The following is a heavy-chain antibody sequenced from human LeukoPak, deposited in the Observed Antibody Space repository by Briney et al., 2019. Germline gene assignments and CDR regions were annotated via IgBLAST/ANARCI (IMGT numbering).Heavy chain of an antibody. V-gene: IGHV1-18*04. J-gene: IGHJ4*02. CDR3: ARDPTRGYCTNGVCYTD. D-gene: IGHD2-8*01. CDR1: GYTFTGYY. Sequence: ASVKVSCKASGYTFTGYYIHWVRQAPGQGLEWMGWISAYNGNTNYAQKLQGRVTMTTDTSTSTAYMELRSLRSDDTAVYYCARDPTRGYCTNGVCYTDWGQGTLVTVSS. CDR2: ISAYNGNT.